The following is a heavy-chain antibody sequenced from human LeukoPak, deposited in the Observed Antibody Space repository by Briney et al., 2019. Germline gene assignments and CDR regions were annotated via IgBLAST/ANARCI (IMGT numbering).Heavy chain of an antibody. CDR3: ARRRRIAAAEFDY. Sequence: SETLSLTCTVSGGSISSSSYYWGWIRQPPGKGLEWIGSIYYSGSTYYNPSLKSRVTISVDTSKNQFSLKLSSVTAADTAVYYCARRRRIAAAEFDYWGQGTLVTVSS. D-gene: IGHD6-13*01. CDR2: IYYSGST. CDR1: GGSISSSSYY. J-gene: IGHJ4*02. V-gene: IGHV4-39*01.